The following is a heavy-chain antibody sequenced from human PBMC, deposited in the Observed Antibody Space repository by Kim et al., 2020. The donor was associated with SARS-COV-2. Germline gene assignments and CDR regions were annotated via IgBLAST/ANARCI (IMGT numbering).Heavy chain of an antibody. J-gene: IGHJ4*02. CDR1: GGSISSSSYY. CDR3: ARGVSLGGGKI. D-gene: IGHD3-16*01. V-gene: IGHV4-39*07. Sequence: SETLSLTCTVSGGSISSSSYYWGWIRQPPGKGLEWIGSIYYSGSTYYNPSLKSRVTISVDTSKNQFSLKLSSVTAADTAVYYCARGVSLGGGKIWGQGTLVTVSS. CDR2: IYYSGST.